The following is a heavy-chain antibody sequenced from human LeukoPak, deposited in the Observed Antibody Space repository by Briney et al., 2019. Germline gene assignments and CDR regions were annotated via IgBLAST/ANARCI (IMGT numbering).Heavy chain of an antibody. CDR1: GFTFSTYA. Sequence: GGSLRLSCAASGFTFSTYAMGWVRQAPGKGLEWVSAISGSGGTTSYADSVKGRFTISRDNSKNTLDLQMNSLRAEDTALYYCARYNSGYDSWGQGTLVTVSS. V-gene: IGHV3-23*01. CDR2: ISGSGGTT. D-gene: IGHD5-12*01. CDR3: ARYNSGYDS. J-gene: IGHJ4*02.